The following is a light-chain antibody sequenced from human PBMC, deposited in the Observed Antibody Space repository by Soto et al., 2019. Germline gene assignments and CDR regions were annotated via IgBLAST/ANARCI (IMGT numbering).Light chain of an antibody. CDR1: SSDIGAYNY. J-gene: IGLJ2*01. V-gene: IGLV2-14*01. CDR3: NSFASSNSLI. Sequence: QSALTQPASVSGSLGQSITISCTGTSSDIGAYNYVSWYQQQPGKAPKLIIYEVSYRPSGVSNRFSASKSANTASLTISGLQAEDEADYYCNSFASSNSLIFGGGTKLTVL. CDR2: EVS.